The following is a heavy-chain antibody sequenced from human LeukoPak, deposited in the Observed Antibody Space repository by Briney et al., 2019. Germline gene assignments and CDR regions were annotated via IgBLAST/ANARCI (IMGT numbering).Heavy chain of an antibody. J-gene: IGHJ6*03. CDR2: ISSSGSTI. V-gene: IGHV3-48*04. Sequence: GGSLRLSCAASGFTFSSYGMTWVRQAPGKGLEWVSYISSSGSTIYYADSVKGRFTISRDNAKNSLYLQMNSLRAEDTAVYYCARDVYERMFSGSHNYYYYYMDVWGKGTTVTVSS. CDR1: GFTFSSYG. CDR3: ARDVYERMFSGSHNYYYYYMDV. D-gene: IGHD1-26*01.